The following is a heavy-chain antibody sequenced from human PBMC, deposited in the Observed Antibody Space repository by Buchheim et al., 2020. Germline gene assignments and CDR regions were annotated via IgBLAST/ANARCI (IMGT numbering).Heavy chain of an antibody. J-gene: IGHJ3*02. D-gene: IGHD1-26*01. CDR2: IYSGGST. CDR3: ASAKWELRSRDAFDI. Sequence: EVQLVESGGGLVQPGGSLRLSCAASGFTVSSNYMSWVRQAPGKGLEWVSVIYSGGSTYYADAVKGRFTISRHNSKNTLYLQMNSLRAEDTAVYYCASAKWELRSRDAFDIWGQGT. V-gene: IGHV3-53*04. CDR1: GFTVSSNY.